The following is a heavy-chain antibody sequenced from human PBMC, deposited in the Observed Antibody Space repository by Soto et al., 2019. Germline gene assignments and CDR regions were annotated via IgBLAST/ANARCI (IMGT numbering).Heavy chain of an antibody. D-gene: IGHD3-10*01. CDR2: IYYSGST. CDR1: GGSISSYY. V-gene: IGHV4-59*01. CDR3: ARGDYYGSGSYLHYYYGMDV. Sequence: ASETLSLTCTVSGGSISSYYWSGIRQPPGKGLEWIGYIYYSGSTNYNPSLKSRVTISVDTSKNQFSLKLSSVTAADTAVYYCARGDYYGSGSYLHYYYGMDVWGQGTTVTVSS. J-gene: IGHJ6*02.